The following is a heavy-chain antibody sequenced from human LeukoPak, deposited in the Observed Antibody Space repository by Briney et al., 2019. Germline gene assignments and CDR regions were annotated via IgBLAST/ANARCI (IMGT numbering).Heavy chain of an antibody. Sequence: SETLSLTCTVSGGSVSSGSYYWSWIRQPPGKGLEWIGYIYYSGSTNYNPSLKSRVTISVDTSKNQFSLKLSSVTAADTAVYYCARGRRYSDYWGQGTLVTVSS. CDR3: ARGRRYSDY. J-gene: IGHJ4*02. CDR2: IYYSGST. CDR1: GGSVSSGSYY. V-gene: IGHV4-61*01.